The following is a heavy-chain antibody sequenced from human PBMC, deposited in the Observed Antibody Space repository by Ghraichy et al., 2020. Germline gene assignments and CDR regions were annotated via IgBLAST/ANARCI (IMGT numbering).Heavy chain of an antibody. V-gene: IGHV4-59*01. D-gene: IGHD3-10*01. CDR3: ARDNFPLYGSGSYLAFDY. J-gene: IGHJ4*02. CDR2: IYYSGST. Sequence: SETLSLTCTVSGGSISSYYWSWIRQPPGKGLEWIGYIYYSGSTNYNPSLKSRVTISVDTSKNQFSLKLSSVTAADTAVYYCARDNFPLYGSGSYLAFDYWGQGTLVTVSS. CDR1: GGSISSYY.